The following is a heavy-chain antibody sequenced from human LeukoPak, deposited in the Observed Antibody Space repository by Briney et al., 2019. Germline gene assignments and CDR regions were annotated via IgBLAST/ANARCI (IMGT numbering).Heavy chain of an antibody. CDR1: GFTFSSYA. J-gene: IGHJ4*02. CDR3: AKEPRRDIVATTGDY. CDR2: ISGSGGST. V-gene: IGHV3-23*01. D-gene: IGHD5-12*01. Sequence: PGGSLRLSCAASGFTFSSYAMSWVRQAPGKGLEWVSAISGSGGSTYYADSVKGRFTISRDNSKNTLYLQMNSLGAEDTAVYYCAKEPRRDIVATTGDYWGQGTLVTVSS.